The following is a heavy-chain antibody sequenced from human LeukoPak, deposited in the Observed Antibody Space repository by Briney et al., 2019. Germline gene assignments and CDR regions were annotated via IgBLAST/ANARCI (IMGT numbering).Heavy chain of an antibody. CDR2: ISGSGGSA. J-gene: IGHJ4*02. Sequence: SLRLSCAASGFTFSSYAMSWVRQAPGKGLEWVSAISGSGGSAYYADSVKGRFTISRDNSKNTLYLQMNSLRAEDTAVYYCAKEVLRYFDWLSQGLDYWGQGTLVTVSS. CDR1: GFTFSSYA. CDR3: AKEVLRYFDWLSQGLDY. V-gene: IGHV3-23*01. D-gene: IGHD3-9*01.